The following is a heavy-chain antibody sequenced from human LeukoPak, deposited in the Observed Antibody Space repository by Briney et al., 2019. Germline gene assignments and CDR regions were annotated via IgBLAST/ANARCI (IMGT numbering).Heavy chain of an antibody. D-gene: IGHD4-17*01. V-gene: IGHV3-15*01. CDR2: IKSKTDGGTT. Sequence: GGSLRLSCAASGFTFSIAWMSWVRQAPGKGLEWVGRIKSKTDGGTTDYPAPVKGRFTISGDDSRNTLYLQMNSLKTEDTAVYYCTACRGYGFVYWGQGTLVTASS. CDR3: TACRGYGFVY. J-gene: IGHJ4*02. CDR1: GFTFSIAW.